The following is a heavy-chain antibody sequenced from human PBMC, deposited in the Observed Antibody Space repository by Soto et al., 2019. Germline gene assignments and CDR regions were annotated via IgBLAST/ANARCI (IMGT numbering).Heavy chain of an antibody. CDR1: NGSISSYY. CDR2: SYYSGSN. D-gene: IGHD3-16*01. J-gene: IGHJ3*02. Sequence: QVQLQESGPGLVKPSETLSLTCTVSNGSISSYYWCWSRQPPGQGLEWVGYSYYSGSNHYNPTPKARVTMSGDISKNQTSLNVSPVTAADTAVDFCASRLAIATTSGDGFDIWGQGIMVTVSS. CDR3: ASRLAIATTSGDGFDI. V-gene: IGHV4-59*01.